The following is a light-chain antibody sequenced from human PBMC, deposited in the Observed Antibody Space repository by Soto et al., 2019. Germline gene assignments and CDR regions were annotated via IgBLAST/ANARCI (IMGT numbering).Light chain of an antibody. CDR1: QSVSNSY. J-gene: IGKJ1*01. CDR3: QQYGSSPRT. Sequence: EIVLTQSPGALSLSPGERATLSCGASQSVSNSYLAWYQQKPGQAPRLLIYGASTRATGIPDRFSGSGSGTDFTLTISRLEPEDFAVYYCQQYGSSPRTFGQGTKVEIK. CDR2: GAS. V-gene: IGKV3-20*01.